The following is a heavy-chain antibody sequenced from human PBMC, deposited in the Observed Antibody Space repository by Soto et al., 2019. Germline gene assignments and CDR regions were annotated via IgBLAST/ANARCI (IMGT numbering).Heavy chain of an antibody. J-gene: IGHJ4*02. CDR1: GFTFSSYS. CDR3: AKDRVRPDTAMVVLIDY. D-gene: IGHD5-18*01. V-gene: IGHV3-30*18. Sequence: QVQLVESGGGVVQPGRSLRLSCAASGFTFSSYSMHWVRQAPGKGLEWVAVISYDGSNKYYADSVKGRFTISRDNSKNTLYLQMNSLRAEDTAVYYCAKDRVRPDTAMVVLIDYWGQGTLVTVSS. CDR2: ISYDGSNK.